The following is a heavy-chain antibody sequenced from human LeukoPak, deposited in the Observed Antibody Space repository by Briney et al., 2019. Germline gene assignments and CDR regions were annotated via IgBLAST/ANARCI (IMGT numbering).Heavy chain of an antibody. CDR2: IIPILGIA. V-gene: IGHV1-69*04. J-gene: IGHJ6*03. Sequence: SVKVSCKASGGTFSSYTISWVRQAPGQGLEWMGRIIPILGIANYAQKFQGRVTITAGKSASTAYMELSSLRSEDTAVYYCARDNDGIVVVPAAIYMDVWGKGTTVTVSS. CDR3: ARDNDGIVVVPAAIYMDV. CDR1: GGTFSSYT. D-gene: IGHD2-2*01.